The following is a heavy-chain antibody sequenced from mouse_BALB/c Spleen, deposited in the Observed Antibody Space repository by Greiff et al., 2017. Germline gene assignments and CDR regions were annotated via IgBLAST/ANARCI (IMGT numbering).Heavy chain of an antibody. V-gene: IGHV2-5-1*01. D-gene: IGHD1-1*01. Sequence: QVQLQQSGPSPVQPSQSLSITCTVSGFSLTSYGVHWVRQSPGKGLEWLGVIWRGGSTDYNAAFMSRLSITKDNSKSQVFFKMNSLQADDTAIYYCATSYYYGSSFAYWGQGTLVTVSA. CDR3: ATSYYYGSSFAY. J-gene: IGHJ3*01. CDR1: GFSLTSYG. CDR2: IWRGGST.